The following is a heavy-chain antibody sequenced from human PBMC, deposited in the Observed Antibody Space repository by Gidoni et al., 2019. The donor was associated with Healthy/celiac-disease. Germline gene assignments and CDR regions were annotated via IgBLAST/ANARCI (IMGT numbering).Heavy chain of an antibody. V-gene: IGHV4-59*01. CDR3: ARTGHYYDSSGYYYEGYFDY. D-gene: IGHD3-22*01. J-gene: IGHJ4*02. Sequence: QVQLQESGPGLVKPSETLSLTCTVSGGSISSYYWSWIRQPPGKGLEWIGYIYYSGSTNYNPSLKSRVTISVDTSKNQFSLKLSSVTAADTAVYYCARTGHYYDSSGYYYEGYFDYWGQGTLVTVSS. CDR1: GGSISSYY. CDR2: IYYSGST.